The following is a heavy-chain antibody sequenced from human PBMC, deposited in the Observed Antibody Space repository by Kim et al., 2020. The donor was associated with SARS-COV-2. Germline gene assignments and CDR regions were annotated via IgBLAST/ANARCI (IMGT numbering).Heavy chain of an antibody. CDR3: AKSYYFGSGSLNAITFDY. CDR1: GFTFDDYA. Sequence: GGSLRLSCAASGFTFDDYAMHWVRQTPGKGLEWVSGVSWQNSNLGYADSVKGRFTISRDNAKNSLYLQMTSLRAEDTALYYCAKSYYFGSGSLNAITFDYWGQGTLVTVAS. D-gene: IGHD3-10*01. CDR2: VSWQNSNL. V-gene: IGHV3-9*01. J-gene: IGHJ4*02.